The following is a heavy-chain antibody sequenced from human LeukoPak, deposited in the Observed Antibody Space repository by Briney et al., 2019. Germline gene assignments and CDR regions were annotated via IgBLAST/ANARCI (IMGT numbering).Heavy chain of an antibody. CDR3: ARDGGGMIVGSIGY. CDR1: GLTVRTGYMGQNY. D-gene: IGHD3-22*01. CDR2: IYDGGRI. J-gene: IGHJ4*02. Sequence: GGSLRLSCVASGLTVRTGYMGQNYVSWVRQAPGKGLEWVAAIYDGGRIYYADSVKGRFAVARDNSNNTFYLQMNSLRVEDTAVYYCARDGGGMIVGSIGYWGQGTLVTVSS. V-gene: IGHV3-66*01.